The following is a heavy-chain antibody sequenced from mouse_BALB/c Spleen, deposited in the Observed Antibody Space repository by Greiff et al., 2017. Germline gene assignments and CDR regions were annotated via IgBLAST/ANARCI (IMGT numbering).Heavy chain of an antibody. V-gene: IGHV1-54*01. CDR1: GYAFTNYL. J-gene: IGHJ2*01. D-gene: IGHD2-3*01. Sequence: QVQLQQSGAELVRPGTSVKVSCKASGYAFTNYLIEWVKQRPGQGLEWIGVINPGSGGTNYNEKFKGKATLTADKSSSTAYMQLSSLTSDDSAVYFCARLSGYYYLDYWGQGTTLTVSS. CDR2: INPGSGGT. CDR3: ARLSGYYYLDY.